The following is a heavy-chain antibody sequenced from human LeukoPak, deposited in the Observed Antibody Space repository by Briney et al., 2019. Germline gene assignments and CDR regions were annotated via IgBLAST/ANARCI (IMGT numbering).Heavy chain of an antibody. J-gene: IGHJ5*02. CDR3: ARDVLDVAAAGWGRPLDR. V-gene: IGHV3-23*01. CDR1: GFTFSLYA. Sequence: PGGSLRLSCAASGFTFSLYAMTWVRQAPGKGLEWVSQISAGTGVTYYAQSVRGRFTISRDDSKSTLYLLMSGLRGEDTAVYYCARDVLDVAAAGWGRPLDRWGQGTRVTVSS. D-gene: IGHD6-13*01. CDR2: ISAGTGVT.